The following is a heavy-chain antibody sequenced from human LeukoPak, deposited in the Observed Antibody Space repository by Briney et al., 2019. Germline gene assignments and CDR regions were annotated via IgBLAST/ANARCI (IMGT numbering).Heavy chain of an antibody. Sequence: PGGSLRLSCAASGFTFSSYGMHWVRQAPGKGLGWVAVIWYDGSNKYYADSVKGRFTISRDNSKNTLYLQMNSLRAEDTAVYYCARDPLEAAFDIWGQGTMVTVSS. CDR3: ARDPLEAAFDI. J-gene: IGHJ3*02. D-gene: IGHD1-1*01. V-gene: IGHV3-33*01. CDR1: GFTFSSYG. CDR2: IWYDGSNK.